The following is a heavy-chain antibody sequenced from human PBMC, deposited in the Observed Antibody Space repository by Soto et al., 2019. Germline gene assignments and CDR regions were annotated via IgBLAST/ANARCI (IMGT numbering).Heavy chain of an antibody. J-gene: IGHJ4*02. CDR3: AKEFLTVPLSQFDY. V-gene: IGHV3-23*01. CDR2: ISGSGGVT. Sequence: EVQLLESGGGLVQPGGSLRLSCAASGFTFTTYAMSWVRQAPGKGLEWVSDISGSGGVTYYANSLKGRFTVSRDNFKNTLYLQMNSLRAEDTAVYYGAKEFLTVPLSQFDYWGQGTLVTVSS. CDR1: GFTFTTYA. D-gene: IGHD4-17*01.